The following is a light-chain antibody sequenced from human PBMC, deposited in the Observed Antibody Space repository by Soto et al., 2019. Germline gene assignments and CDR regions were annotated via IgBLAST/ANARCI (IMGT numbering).Light chain of an antibody. CDR1: SSDVGGYNY. J-gene: IGLJ1*01. Sequence: QSALTQPASVSGSPGQSSTISCTGTSSDVGGYNYVSWYQHHPGKAPKRIIYEVSNRPSGVSNRFSGSKSGNTASLTISGLQAEDEADYYCNSYTSKSTGVFGTGTKLTVL. CDR2: EVS. V-gene: IGLV2-14*01. CDR3: NSYTSKSTGV.